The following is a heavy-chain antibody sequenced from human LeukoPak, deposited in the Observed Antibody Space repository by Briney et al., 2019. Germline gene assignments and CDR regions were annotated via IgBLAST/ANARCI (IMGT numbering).Heavy chain of an antibody. V-gene: IGHV3-23*01. CDR2: ISGSGGST. Sequence: GGTLRLSCAASGFTFSSYGMSWVRQAPGKGLEWISAISGSGGSTYYADSVKGRFTISRDNSKNTLYLQMNSLRADDTAVYYCARSLRVRGVPDYMDVWGKGTTVTISS. CDR1: GFTFSSYG. D-gene: IGHD3-10*01. CDR3: ARSLRVRGVPDYMDV. J-gene: IGHJ6*03.